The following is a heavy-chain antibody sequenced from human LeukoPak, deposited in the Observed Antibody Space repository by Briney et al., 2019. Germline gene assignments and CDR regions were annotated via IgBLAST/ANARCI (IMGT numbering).Heavy chain of an antibody. CDR2: INHSGST. J-gene: IGHJ4*02. D-gene: IGHD3-3*01. CDR1: GGSISSGSYY. V-gene: IGHV4-39*07. Sequence: SETLSLTCTVSGGSISSGSYYWSWIRQPPGKGLEWIGEINHSGSTNYNPSLKSRVTISVDTSKNQFSLKLSSVTAADTAVYYCARDLGPIFGVVNYFDYWGQGTLVTVSS. CDR3: ARDLGPIFGVVNYFDY.